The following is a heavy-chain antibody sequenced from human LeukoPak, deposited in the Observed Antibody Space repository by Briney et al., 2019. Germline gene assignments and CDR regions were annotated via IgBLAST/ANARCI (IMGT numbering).Heavy chain of an antibody. D-gene: IGHD2-2*01. CDR3: AREIVVVPAAYDY. V-gene: IGHV4-59*12. Sequence: SETLSLTCTVSGGSISTYYWSWIRQPPGKGLEWIAYMDYSGRTNYNPSLKSRVAISVDTSKNQFSLKLSSVTAADTAVYYCAREIVVVPAAYDYWGQGTLVTVSS. CDR1: GGSISTYY. CDR2: MDYSGRT. J-gene: IGHJ4*02.